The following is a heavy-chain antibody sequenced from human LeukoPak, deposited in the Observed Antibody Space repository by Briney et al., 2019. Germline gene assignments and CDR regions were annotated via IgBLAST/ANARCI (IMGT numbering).Heavy chain of an antibody. D-gene: IGHD6-6*01. CDR3: AREGGNIAARQGYWFDP. Sequence: SETLSLTCAVYGGSFSGYYWSWIRQPPGKGLEWIGEINHSGSTNYNPSLKSRVTISVDTSKNQFSLKLSSVTAADTAVYYCAREGGNIAARQGYWFDPWGQGILVTVSS. CDR1: GGSFSGYY. J-gene: IGHJ5*02. V-gene: IGHV4-34*01. CDR2: INHSGST.